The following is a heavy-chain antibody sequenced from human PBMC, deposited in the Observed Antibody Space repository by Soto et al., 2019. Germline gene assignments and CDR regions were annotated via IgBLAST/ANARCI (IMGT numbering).Heavy chain of an antibody. CDR1: GGSISGSIYY. CDR3: ARRRIAEDYYYGMDV. D-gene: IGHD6-13*01. Sequence: SETLSLTCTVSGGSISGSIYYWGGIGHAPGKGLEWIGSIYYSGSTYYNPSLKSRVTISVDTSKNQFSLKLSSVTDTDTAVYYCARRRIAEDYYYGMDVWGQGTTVTVSS. J-gene: IGHJ6*02. CDR2: IYYSGST. V-gene: IGHV4-39*01.